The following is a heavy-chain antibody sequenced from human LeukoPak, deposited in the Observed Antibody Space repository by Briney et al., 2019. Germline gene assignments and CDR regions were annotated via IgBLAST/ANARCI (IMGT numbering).Heavy chain of an antibody. Sequence: SETLSLTCTVSGVSIYDYYWSWIRQPPGKGXEXIGYIFYXXXXXXXXXXXXRVTTSXXTSKNQFSLKLTSVTAADTAVYYCASTPLSDIDVWGQGTMVIVSS. J-gene: IGHJ3*01. CDR3: ASTPLSDIDV. CDR2: IFYXXXX. V-gene: IGHV4-59*01. CDR1: GVSIYDYY.